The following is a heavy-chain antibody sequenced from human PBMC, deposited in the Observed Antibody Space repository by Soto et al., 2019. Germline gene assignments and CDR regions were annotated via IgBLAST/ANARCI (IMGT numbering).Heavy chain of an antibody. V-gene: IGHV1-18*01. J-gene: IGHJ6*03. D-gene: IGHD2-2*01. Sequence: ASVKVSCKASGYTFTSYGITWVRQAPGQGLEWMGWINGYNDNTNYAQKFQGRVTMTTDTSTTTAYMELRHLTSDDTAVYYCARDHRKNVVMVPAPYHHYQLAVRAKGTTVTVSS. CDR3: ARDHRKNVVMVPAPYHHYQLAV. CDR1: GYTFTSYG. CDR2: INGYNDNT.